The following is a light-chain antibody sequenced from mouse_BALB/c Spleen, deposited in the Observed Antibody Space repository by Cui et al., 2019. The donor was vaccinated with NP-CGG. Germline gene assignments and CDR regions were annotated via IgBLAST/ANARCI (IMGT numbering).Light chain of an antibody. Sequence: QAVVTQESALTTSPGETVTLTCRSSTGAVTTSNYANWVQEKPDHLFAGLIGGTNKRAPGVPARFSGSLIGDKAALTITGAQTEDEANFCALWYSNHWVFGGGTKLTVL. CDR3: ALWYSNHWV. CDR2: GTN. V-gene: IGLV1*01. CDR1: TGAVTTSNY. J-gene: IGLJ1*01.